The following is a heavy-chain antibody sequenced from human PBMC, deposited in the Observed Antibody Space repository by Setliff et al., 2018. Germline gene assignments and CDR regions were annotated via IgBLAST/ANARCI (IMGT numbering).Heavy chain of an antibody. CDR2: IGHTGSI. CDR1: GYSISSGYI. D-gene: IGHD2-21*02. J-gene: IGHJ4*02. V-gene: IGHV4-38-2*02. Sequence: PSETRSLTCTVSGYSISSGYIWGWIRQPPGKGLEWVGNIGHTGSINYNPSLKSRLTISRDTSKNQVSLKLNSVTATDTAVYYCARDLGHGGDSDYWGQGILVTVS. CDR3: ARDLGHGGDSDY.